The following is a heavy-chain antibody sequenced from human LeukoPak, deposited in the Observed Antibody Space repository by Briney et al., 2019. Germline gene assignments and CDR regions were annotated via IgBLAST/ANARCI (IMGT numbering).Heavy chain of an antibody. V-gene: IGHV1-69*02. J-gene: IGHJ4*02. CDR3: ARGNPDYDSSGYLGY. D-gene: IGHD3-22*01. CDR2: IIPILGIA. CDR1: GGTFRSYT. Sequence: SVKVSCKASGGTFRSYTISWVPQAPGQGLEWMGRIIPILGIAKYAQKFQGRVTITADKSTSTAYMELSSLRSEDTAVYYCARGNPDYDSSGYLGYWGQGTLVTVSS.